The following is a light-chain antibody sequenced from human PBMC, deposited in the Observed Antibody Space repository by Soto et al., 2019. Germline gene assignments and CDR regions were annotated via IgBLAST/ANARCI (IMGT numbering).Light chain of an antibody. CDR1: QFIDSY. CDR2: GAS. CDR3: QQCSNLLMT. V-gene: IGKV3-11*01. Sequence: DIVLTQSPGTLSLSPGERANLXXXASQFIDSYLAWYRQIPGQAPRLLIYGASSRATGIPDRFSGSGSGTDFTLTISSLEPEDFAVYYCQQCSNLLMTFGQGTRLEIK. J-gene: IGKJ5*01.